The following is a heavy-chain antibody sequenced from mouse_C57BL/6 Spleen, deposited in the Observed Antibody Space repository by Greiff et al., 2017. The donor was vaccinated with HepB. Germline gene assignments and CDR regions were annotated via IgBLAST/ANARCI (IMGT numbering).Heavy chain of an antibody. CDR1: GFTFSSYA. CDR2: ISDGGSYT. V-gene: IGHV5-4*01. D-gene: IGHD1-1*01. CDR3: ARDNYGSSYNYAMDY. Sequence: DVMLVESGGGLVKPGGSLKLSCAASGFTFSSYAMSWVRQTPEKRLEWVATISDGGSYTYYPDNVKGRFTISRDNAKNNLYLHMRHLKSEDTAMYYCARDNYGSSYNYAMDYWGQGTSVTVSS. J-gene: IGHJ4*01.